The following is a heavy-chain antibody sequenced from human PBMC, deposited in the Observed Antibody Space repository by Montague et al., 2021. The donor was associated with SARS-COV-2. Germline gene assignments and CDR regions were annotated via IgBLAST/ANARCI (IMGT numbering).Heavy chain of an antibody. D-gene: IGHD3-22*01. CDR2: IYYSGST. J-gene: IGHJ6*02. V-gene: IGHV4-59*01. CDR3: ARQRGSWLPTDYYYFGMDV. CDR1: GGSISSYY. Sequence: SETLSLTCTVSGGSISSYYWSWIRQPPGKGLEWIGYIYYSGSTNYNPSLKSRVTISVDTSKNQFSLKLSSVTAADTAVYYCARQRGSWLPTDYYYFGMDVWGQGTTVTVSS.